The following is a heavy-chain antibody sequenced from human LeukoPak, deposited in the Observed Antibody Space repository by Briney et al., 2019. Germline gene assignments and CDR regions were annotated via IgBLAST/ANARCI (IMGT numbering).Heavy chain of an antibody. D-gene: IGHD4-17*01. J-gene: IGHJ4*02. Sequence: GGSLRLSCAASGFTVSSNYMSWVRQAPGKGLEWVSVIYSGGSTYYADSVKGRFTISRDNSKNTLYLQMNSLRAEDTAVYYCVRDPPLYGDYVPSNFDYWGQGTLVTVSS. V-gene: IGHV3-53*01. CDR2: IYSGGST. CDR3: VRDPPLYGDYVPSNFDY. CDR1: GFTVSSNY.